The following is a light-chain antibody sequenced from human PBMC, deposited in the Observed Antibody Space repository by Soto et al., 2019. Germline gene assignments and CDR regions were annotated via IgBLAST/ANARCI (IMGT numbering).Light chain of an antibody. CDR1: QSVSSN. J-gene: IGKJ2*01. CDR2: GAS. CDR3: QQNNNWPRT. Sequence: EIVMTQSPATLSVSPGERATLSCRASQSVSSNLAWYQQKPGQAPRLLIYGASTRATGIPARFSGSGSGTEFTLTISSLQSEDFAVYYCQQNNNWPRTFGQGTKQEIK. V-gene: IGKV3-15*01.